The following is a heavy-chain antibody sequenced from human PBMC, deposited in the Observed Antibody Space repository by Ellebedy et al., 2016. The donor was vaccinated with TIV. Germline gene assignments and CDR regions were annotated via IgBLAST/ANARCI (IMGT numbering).Heavy chain of an antibody. CDR1: GYSFTSYW. Sequence: PGGSLRLSCKGSGYSFTSYWIAWVRQMPGKGLEWMGIIYPGDSDTRYSPSFQGQVTISADKSISTAYLQWSSLKASDTAMYYCARPRGYCTNTNCYPDAFHIWGQGTMVTVSS. D-gene: IGHD2-2*01. CDR3: ARPRGYCTNTNCYPDAFHI. CDR2: IYPGDSDT. V-gene: IGHV5-51*01. J-gene: IGHJ3*02.